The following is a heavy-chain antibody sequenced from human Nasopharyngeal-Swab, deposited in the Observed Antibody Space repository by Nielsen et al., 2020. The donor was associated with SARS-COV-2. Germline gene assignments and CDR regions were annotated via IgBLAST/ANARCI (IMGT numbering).Heavy chain of an antibody. CDR3: ARPYYDSSGYDAWFDP. V-gene: IGHV4-39*01. Sequence: SETLSLTCTVSGVSISSSSYYWGWIRQPQGKGLEWIGSIYYSGGTDYNPSLKSRDPISVDTSKNQLSLKLSSVTAADSAVYYCARPYYDSSGYDAWFDPWGQGTLVTVSS. J-gene: IGHJ5*02. CDR2: IYYSGGT. CDR1: GVSISSSSYY. D-gene: IGHD3-22*01.